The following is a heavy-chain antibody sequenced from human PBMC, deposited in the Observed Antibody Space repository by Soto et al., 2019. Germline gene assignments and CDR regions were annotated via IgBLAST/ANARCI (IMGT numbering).Heavy chain of an antibody. CDR1: GGSISSYY. CDR3: ARHQKSGWKYMVAQRQITWLDP. J-gene: IGHJ5*02. CDR2: IYYSGST. Sequence: ASETLSLTCTVSGGSISSYYWSWIRQPPGKGLEWIGYIYYSGSTNYTPSLKSRVTISVDTSMNQFSLKLSSVTAADTAVSYCARHQKSGWKYMVAQRQITWLDPWRHGTMLTISS. D-gene: IGHD3-3*01. V-gene: IGHV4-59*08.